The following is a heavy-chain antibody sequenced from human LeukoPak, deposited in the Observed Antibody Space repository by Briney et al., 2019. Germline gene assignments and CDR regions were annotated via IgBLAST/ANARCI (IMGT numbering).Heavy chain of an antibody. Sequence: GGSLRLSCAASGFTFSSYAMSWVRQAPGKGLEWVSSIVAGGGNTYFADSVKGRFIISRDNSKTTLYLQLNSLTAEDTAVYYCARGGSNPDYWGQGTLVTVSS. CDR2: IVAGGGNT. D-gene: IGHD3-10*01. CDR3: ARGGSNPDY. CDR1: GFTFSSYA. J-gene: IGHJ4*02. V-gene: IGHV3-23*01.